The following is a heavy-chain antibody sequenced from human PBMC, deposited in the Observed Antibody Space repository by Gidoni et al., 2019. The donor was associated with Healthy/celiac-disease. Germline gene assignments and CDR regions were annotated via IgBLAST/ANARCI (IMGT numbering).Heavy chain of an antibody. J-gene: IGHJ6*04. CDR2: INPSGGST. CDR3: ARELHCSSTSCYPPGSYGDV. CDR1: GYTFTSYY. V-gene: IGHV1-46*03. D-gene: IGHD2-2*01. Sequence: QVQLMQSGAEVKKPGASVKVSCKASGYTFTSYYMHWVRQAPGQGLEWMGIINPSGGSTSYAQTFQGRVTMTRDTSTSTVYMELSSLRSEDTAVYYCARELHCSSTSCYPPGSYGDVWGKGTTVTVSS.